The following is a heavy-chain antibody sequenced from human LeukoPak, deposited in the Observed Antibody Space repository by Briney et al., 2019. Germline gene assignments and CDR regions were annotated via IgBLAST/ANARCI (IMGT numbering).Heavy chain of an antibody. Sequence: TGGSLRLSCAASGFICRSYAMSWVRQAPGKGLEWVSSLSAGGGGAYYADSVRGRFTISRDDSKNTLYLQMNSLRVKDTARYYCAKEKSRRFDFDYWGQGTLATVSS. CDR2: LSAGGGGA. CDR3: AKEKSRRFDFDY. CDR1: GFICRSYA. D-gene: IGHD3-10*01. V-gene: IGHV3-23*01. J-gene: IGHJ4*02.